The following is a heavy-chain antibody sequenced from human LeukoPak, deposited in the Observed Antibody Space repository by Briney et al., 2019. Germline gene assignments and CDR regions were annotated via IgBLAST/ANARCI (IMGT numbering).Heavy chain of an antibody. CDR1: GGSISSGGYY. CDR3: ASSEATATPPPYGMDV. J-gene: IGHJ6*02. CDR2: IYYSGGT. Sequence: SQTLSLTCTVSGGSISSGGYYWSWIRQLPGKGLEWIGYIYYSGGTFYNPSLKNRVTISLDTSNNQVSLKLDSVTVADTAVYYCASSEATATPPPYGMDVWGQGTTVTVSS. D-gene: IGHD5-12*01. V-gene: IGHV4-31*03.